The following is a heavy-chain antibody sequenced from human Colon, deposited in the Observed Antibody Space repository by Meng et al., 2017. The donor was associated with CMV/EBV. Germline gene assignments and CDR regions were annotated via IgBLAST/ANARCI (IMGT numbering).Heavy chain of an antibody. CDR3: SLSGSPLRGSYYFGMDV. D-gene: IGHD3-16*01. Sequence: SVKVSCKASGGTFRRYGISWVRQAPGQGLEWMGGIIPIVGKTDYAQKFQGRVTITTDEWTSTAYLELGGLRPEDTAIYYCSLSGSPLRGSYYFGMDVWGQGTAVTVSS. J-gene: IGHJ6*02. CDR1: GGTFRRYG. CDR2: IIPIVGKT. V-gene: IGHV1-69*05.